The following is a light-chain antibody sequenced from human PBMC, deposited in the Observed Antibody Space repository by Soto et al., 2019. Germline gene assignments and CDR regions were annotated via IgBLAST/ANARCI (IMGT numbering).Light chain of an antibody. CDR2: DAS. CDR1: QSINRW. CDR3: QQYGSYWT. Sequence: IQMTQSPSTLSASIGDTVTITCRASQSINRWLAWYQQKPGEAPKLLIYDASSLESGVPSRFSGTGSGTEFPLIISSLQPDDLATYYCQQYGSYWTFGQGTKVEIK. J-gene: IGKJ1*01. V-gene: IGKV1-5*01.